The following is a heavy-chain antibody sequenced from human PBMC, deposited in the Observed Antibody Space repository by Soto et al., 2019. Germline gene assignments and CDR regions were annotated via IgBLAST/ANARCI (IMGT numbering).Heavy chain of an antibody. J-gene: IGHJ5*02. Sequence: QVQLQQWGAGLLKPSETLSLTCPVYGGSFSGYYWSWIGQPPGKGLEGIGEINHSGSTNYNPSLKSRVTISVDTSKNPFSLKLSSVTAADTAVYYCARGQIRGEGSGWFDPWCQGTLVTVSS. D-gene: IGHD3-10*01. CDR2: INHSGST. V-gene: IGHV4-34*01. CDR1: GGSFSGYY. CDR3: ARGQIRGEGSGWFDP.